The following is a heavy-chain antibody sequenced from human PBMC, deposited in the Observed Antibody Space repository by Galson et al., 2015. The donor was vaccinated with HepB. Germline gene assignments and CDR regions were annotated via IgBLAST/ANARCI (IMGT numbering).Heavy chain of an antibody. CDR2: ISGSGGST. CDR1: GFTFSSYA. CDR3: AKDGVPLLIHTIRGY. J-gene: IGHJ4*02. Sequence: SLRLSCAASGFTFSSYAMSWVRQAPGKGMEWVSAISGSGGSTYYAVSVKGRFTISRDNSKNTLYLQMNSLRAEDTAVYYCAKDGVPLLIHTIRGYWGQGTLVTVSS. V-gene: IGHV3-23*01. D-gene: IGHD2-8*01.